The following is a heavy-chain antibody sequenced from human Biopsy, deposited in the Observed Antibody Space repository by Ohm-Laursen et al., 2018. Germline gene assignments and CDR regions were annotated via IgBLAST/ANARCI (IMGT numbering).Heavy chain of an antibody. CDR1: GDSISSYY. CDR3: ARDRGYYSDRTVPGYFDL. CDR2: VYYTGCT. Sequence: GTLSLTCTVSGDSISSYYWSWIRQPPGKGLQWIGYVYYTGCTDYNPSLQSRVTISVDTSKNHFSLRLRSVTPADTAIYYCARDRGYYSDRTVPGYFDLWGRGTLVTVSS. V-gene: IGHV4-59*01. D-gene: IGHD3-22*01. J-gene: IGHJ2*01.